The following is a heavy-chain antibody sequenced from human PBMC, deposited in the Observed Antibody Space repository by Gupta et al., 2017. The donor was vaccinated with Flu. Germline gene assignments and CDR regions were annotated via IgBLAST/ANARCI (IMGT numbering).Heavy chain of an antibody. Sequence: QVTLKESGPVLVKPTETLTLTCALSGFSLNTDRMGVSWVRQPPGRALEWLGHIFSHDEKAHSASLGSRLTISKDTSGSQVVLSISDVDPVDTGTYFCARIPSRGYYYYYSAMDVWGQGTTVTVSS. D-gene: IGHD3-22*01. V-gene: IGHV2-26*01. CDR1: GFSLNTDRMG. CDR3: ARIPSRGYYYYYSAMDV. CDR2: IFSHDEK. J-gene: IGHJ6*02.